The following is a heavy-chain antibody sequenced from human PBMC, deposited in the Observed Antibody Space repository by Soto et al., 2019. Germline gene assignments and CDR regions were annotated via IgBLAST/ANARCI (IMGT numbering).Heavy chain of an antibody. Sequence: EVQLVESGGGLVQPGGSLRLSCAASGFTFSNYWMYWVRQAPGKGLVWVSRTNSDGSTSSYADSVKGRLTISRDNAKTTLYLQMNRLRAEDTAVYCCARGECVGGSCYSLAGSFYYYMDVWGKGTTVTVFS. CDR2: TNSDGSTS. D-gene: IGHD2-15*01. CDR1: GFTFSNYW. CDR3: ARGECVGGSCYSLAGSFYYYMDV. J-gene: IGHJ6*03. V-gene: IGHV3-74*01.